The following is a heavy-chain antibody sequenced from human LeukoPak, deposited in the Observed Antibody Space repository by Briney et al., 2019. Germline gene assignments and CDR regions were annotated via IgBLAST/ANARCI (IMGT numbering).Heavy chain of an antibody. CDR3: AKETTVVVVITTPYFDY. CDR2: ISGSGGST. J-gene: IGHJ4*02. D-gene: IGHD3-22*01. V-gene: IGHV3-23*01. Sequence: GSLRLSCAASGFTFSSYAMSWVRRAPGKGLEWVSAISGSGGSTYYADSVKGRFTISRDNSKNTLYLQMNSLRAEDTAVYYCAKETTVVVVITTPYFDYWGQGTLVTVSS. CDR1: GFTFSSYA.